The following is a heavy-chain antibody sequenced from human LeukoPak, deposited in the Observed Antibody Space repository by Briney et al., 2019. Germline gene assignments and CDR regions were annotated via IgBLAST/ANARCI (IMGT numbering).Heavy chain of an antibody. CDR1: GFTFSRYN. CDR3: ARDGVTMRILEY. D-gene: IGHD3-10*01. V-gene: IGHV3-21*01. CDR2: ITSSSIYK. J-gene: IGHJ4*02. Sequence: GGSLRLSCATSGFTFSRYNMNWVRQAPGKGLEWVSSITSSSIYKYYADSMKGRFTISRDNAKNSLYLQMDSLRAEDTAVYYCARDGVTMRILEYWGQGTLVTVSS.